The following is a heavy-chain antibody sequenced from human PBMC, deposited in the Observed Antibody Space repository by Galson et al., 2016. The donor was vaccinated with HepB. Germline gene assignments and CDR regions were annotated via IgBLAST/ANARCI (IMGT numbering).Heavy chain of an antibody. D-gene: IGHD6-13*01. CDR2: ISGSGGST. J-gene: IGHJ4*02. CDR3: AKKSLVAGTATYVFDN. V-gene: IGHV3-23*01. Sequence: SLRLSCAASGFPFSTYGMSWVRQAPGKGLEWVSGISGSGGSTYSADSVKGRFTISRDNSKNTLYLQMNSLRADDTAVYYCAKKSLVAGTATYVFDNWGQGTLVSVSS. CDR1: GFPFSTYG.